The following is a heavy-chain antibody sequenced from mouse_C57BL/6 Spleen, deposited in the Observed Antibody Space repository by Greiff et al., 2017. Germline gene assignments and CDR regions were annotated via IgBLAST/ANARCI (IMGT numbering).Heavy chain of an antibody. CDR2: INPNNGGT. CDR1: GYTFTDYN. D-gene: IGHD1-1*01. CDR3: ARWGITTVVAPYAMDY. J-gene: IGHJ4*01. V-gene: IGHV1-22*01. Sequence: EVMLVESGPELVKPGASVKMSCKASGYTFTDYNMHWVKQSHGKSLEWIGYINPNNGGTSYNQKFKGKATLTVNKSSSTAYMELRSLTSEDSAVYYCARWGITTVVAPYAMDYWGQGTSVTVSS.